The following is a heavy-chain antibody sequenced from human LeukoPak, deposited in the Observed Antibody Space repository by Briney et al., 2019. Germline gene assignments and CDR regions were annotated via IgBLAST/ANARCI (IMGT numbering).Heavy chain of an antibody. CDR3: ARYGLQTYYYFDY. D-gene: IGHD3-10*01. J-gene: IGHJ4*02. V-gene: IGHV1-2*02. Sequence: ASVKVSCKASGYTFTGYYMHWVRQAPGQGLEWMGWINPNSGGTNYAQKFQGRVTMTRDTSTSTAYMELSRLRSDDTAVYYCARYGLQTYYYFDYWGQGTLVTVSS. CDR1: GYTFTGYY. CDR2: INPNSGGT.